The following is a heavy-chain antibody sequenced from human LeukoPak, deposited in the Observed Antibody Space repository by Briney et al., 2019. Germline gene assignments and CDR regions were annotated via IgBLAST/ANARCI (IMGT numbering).Heavy chain of an antibody. CDR2: ISYSGTYI. CDR3: ARVWGIVGATDWFDP. J-gene: IGHJ5*02. Sequence: GGSLRLPCAASGFSFNYYSMNWVRQAPGKGLEWVSSISYSGTYIYYGDSGKGRFTISRDNAQNSLYLQMNSLRAEDTAVYYCARVWGIVGATDWFDPWGQGTLVTVSS. D-gene: IGHD1-26*01. CDR1: GFSFNYYS. V-gene: IGHV3-21*01.